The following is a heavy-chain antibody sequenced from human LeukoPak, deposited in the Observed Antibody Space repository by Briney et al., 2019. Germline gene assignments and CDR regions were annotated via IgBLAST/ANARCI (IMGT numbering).Heavy chain of an antibody. CDR2: TYTSGST. D-gene: IGHD3-22*01. Sequence: SETLSLTCTVSGGSISSYYWSWIRQPAGKGLEWIGRTYTSGSTNYNPSLKSRVTMSVDTSKNQFSLKLSSVTAADTAVYYCARDGKWLLPFDYWGQGTLVTVSS. CDR3: ARDGKWLLPFDY. J-gene: IGHJ4*02. V-gene: IGHV4-4*07. CDR1: GGSISSYY.